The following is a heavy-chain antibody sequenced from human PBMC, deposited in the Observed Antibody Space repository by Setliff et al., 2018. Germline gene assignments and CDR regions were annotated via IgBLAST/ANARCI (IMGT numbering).Heavy chain of an antibody. CDR2: MKSKTDGGTT. J-gene: IGHJ4*02. CDR3: AKRGHYSSSDDLSFDF. Sequence: GGSLRLSCAASGFTFSNAWMSWVRQAPGKGLEWVGRMKSKTDGGTTDYAAPVKGRFTISRDESKNTLYLQMNRLSSEDTAVYYCAKRGHYSSSDDLSFDFWGQGTQVTVSS. D-gene: IGHD6-6*01. CDR1: GFTFSNAW. V-gene: IGHV3-15*01.